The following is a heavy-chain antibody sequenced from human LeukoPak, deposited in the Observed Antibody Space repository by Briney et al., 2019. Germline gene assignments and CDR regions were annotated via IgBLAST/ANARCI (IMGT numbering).Heavy chain of an antibody. CDR1: GFIFHDYG. Sequence: PGGSLRLTCAASGFIFHDYGMSSVRQAPGKGLDWVAGRNWNGGRTGYADSVKGRFTISRDNAKNPLYLQMNSMRAEDTALYYCARDYDYGDYPGYWGQGTLVTVSS. CDR3: ARDYDYGDYPGY. J-gene: IGHJ4*02. CDR2: RNWNGGRT. V-gene: IGHV3-20*04. D-gene: IGHD4-17*01.